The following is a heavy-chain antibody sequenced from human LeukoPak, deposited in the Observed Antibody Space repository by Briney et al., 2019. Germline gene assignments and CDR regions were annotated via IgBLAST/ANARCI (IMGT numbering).Heavy chain of an antibody. CDR3: ARESITGTTNFDY. CDR2: MNPNSGNT. D-gene: IGHD1-20*01. J-gene: IGHJ4*02. V-gene: IGHV1-8*02. CDR1: GGTFSSYA. Sequence: GASVKVSCKASGGTFSSYAINWVRQATGQGLEWMGWMNPNSGNTGYAQKFQGRVTMTRNTSISTAYMELSSLRSEDTAVYYCARESITGTTNFDYWGQGTLVTVSS.